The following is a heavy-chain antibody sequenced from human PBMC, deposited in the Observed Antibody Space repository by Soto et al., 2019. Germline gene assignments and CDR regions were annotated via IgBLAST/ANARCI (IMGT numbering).Heavy chain of an antibody. D-gene: IGHD5-18*01. Sequence: SETLSLTCTVSGGSVSTSAFYWDWIRQSPVEGLEWIGTAHFSGNSYYNPSFKSRVTISLDTSENLFSLQLTSVTAADTAVYYCARRYGSCFDYWGQGTLVTVSS. CDR3: ARRYGSCFDY. CDR2: AHFSGNS. CDR1: GGSVSTSAFY. J-gene: IGHJ4*02. V-gene: IGHV4-39*01.